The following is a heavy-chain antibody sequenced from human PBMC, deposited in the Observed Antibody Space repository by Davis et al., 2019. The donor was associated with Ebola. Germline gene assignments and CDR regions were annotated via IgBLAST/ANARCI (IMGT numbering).Heavy chain of an antibody. Sequence: SETLSLTCTVSGGSISSYYWSWIRQPPGKGLEWIGYIYYRGHANYNPSLKSRVTMSVDTSKNQFSLRLSSVTAADTAVYYCATLRGVAARLSIFDYWGQGMLVTVSS. CDR3: ATLRGVAARLSIFDY. V-gene: IGHV4-59*01. CDR2: IYYRGHA. D-gene: IGHD6-6*01. CDR1: GGSISSYY. J-gene: IGHJ4*02.